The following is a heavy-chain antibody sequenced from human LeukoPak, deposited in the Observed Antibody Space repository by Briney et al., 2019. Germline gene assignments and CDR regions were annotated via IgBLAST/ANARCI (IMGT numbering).Heavy chain of an antibody. D-gene: IGHD3-16*01. CDR1: GFTFSGYS. J-gene: IGHJ4*02. Sequence: EGSLRLSCEASGFTFSGYSMIWVRQAPGKGLEWVSEINRGGHNTYYTDSVRGRFTTSRDNSKNTLFLQMTSLRTEDTAIYYCAIGIDGAFNSWGQGTLVTVSS. CDR2: INRGGHNT. V-gene: IGHV3-23*01. CDR3: AIGIDGAFNS.